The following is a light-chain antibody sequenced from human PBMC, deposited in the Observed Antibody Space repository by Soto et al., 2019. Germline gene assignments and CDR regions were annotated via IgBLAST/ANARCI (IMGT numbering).Light chain of an antibody. Sequence: SALTQPASVYGTPGQAITITYTGSNNDVGRYRYVSWYQQYPGKTPKLIIYEVRLRPSGISDRFSGSKSGITASLTISGLQPEDEADYYCAPYTTDTTRLFGTGTKVTVL. V-gene: IGLV2-14*01. CDR2: EVR. CDR3: APYTTDTTRL. CDR1: NNDVGRYRY. J-gene: IGLJ1*01.